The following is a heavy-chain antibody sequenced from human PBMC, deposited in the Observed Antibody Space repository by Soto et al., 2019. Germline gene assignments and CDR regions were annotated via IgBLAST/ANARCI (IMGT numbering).Heavy chain of an antibody. J-gene: IGHJ5*02. CDR1: GGSISNYY. CDR3: ARGPTRDNWNYDNWFDP. V-gene: IGHV4-59*01. Sequence: KTSETLSLTCTVSGGSISNYYWSWIRQPPGKGLEWIGYIYYSGSTKYSPSLKSRVTISVDTSKSQFSLELNSVTAADSAVYYCARGPTRDNWNYDNWFDPWGQGILVTVSS. D-gene: IGHD1-7*01. CDR2: IYYSGST.